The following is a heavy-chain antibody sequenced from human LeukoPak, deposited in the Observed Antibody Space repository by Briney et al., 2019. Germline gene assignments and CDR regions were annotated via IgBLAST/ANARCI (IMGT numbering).Heavy chain of an antibody. CDR2: MNPNSGNT. J-gene: IGHJ4*02. V-gene: IGHV1-8*01. CDR3: ARGVRYYYYSSGCNPFDY. D-gene: IGHD3-22*01. Sequence: GASVKVSCKASGYTFTSYDINWVRQATGQGREWMGWMNPNSGNTGYAQKFQGRVTMTRNTSISTAYMELSSLRSQDTAVYYCARGVRYYYYSSGCNPFDYWGQGTLVTVSS. CDR1: GYTFTSYD.